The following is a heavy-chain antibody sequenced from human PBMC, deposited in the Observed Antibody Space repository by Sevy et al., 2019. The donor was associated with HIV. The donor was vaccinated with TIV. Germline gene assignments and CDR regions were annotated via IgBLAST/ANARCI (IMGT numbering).Heavy chain of an antibody. CDR1: GFIFSSYE. V-gene: IGHV3-48*03. D-gene: IGHD4-17*01. CDR2: ISNSGSAL. CDR3: ARDLPPSATTVAHFDC. J-gene: IGHJ4*02. Sequence: GGSLRLSCAASGFIFSSYEMNWVRQAPGKGLEWISYISNSGSALYYSDSVKGRFTISRDNAKNSLYLQMYSLRVEDTAVYYCARDLPPSATTVAHFDCWGQGTQVTVSS.